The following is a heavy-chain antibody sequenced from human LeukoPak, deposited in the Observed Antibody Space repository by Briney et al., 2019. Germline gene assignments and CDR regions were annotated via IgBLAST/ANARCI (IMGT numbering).Heavy chain of an antibody. Sequence: PSETLSLTCVVSAHSLNRGYYWGWMRQAPGKGLEWIASISQSGSTSYNASLKSRVTMSVDTSKNQCSLKLKSVTATDTAVYYCVRMDDYWGQGTLVTVSS. J-gene: IGHJ4*02. CDR2: ISQSGST. V-gene: IGHV4-38-2*01. CDR3: VRMDDY. CDR1: AHSLNRGYY.